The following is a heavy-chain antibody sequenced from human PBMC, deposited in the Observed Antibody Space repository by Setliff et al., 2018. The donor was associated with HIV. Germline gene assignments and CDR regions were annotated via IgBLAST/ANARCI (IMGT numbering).Heavy chain of an antibody. CDR1: GGSIRSSSYQ. Sequence: SETLSLTCTVSGGSIRSSSYQWGWIRQPPGKGLEWIGSIYYNGRTFYTPSLKSRVTMSIDTSQNQFSLKLNSITAADTAVYYCVREVVSAVWYFDHWGRGIQVTVSS. CDR2: IYYNGRT. CDR3: VREVVSAVWYFDH. V-gene: IGHV4-39*02. J-gene: IGHJ2*01.